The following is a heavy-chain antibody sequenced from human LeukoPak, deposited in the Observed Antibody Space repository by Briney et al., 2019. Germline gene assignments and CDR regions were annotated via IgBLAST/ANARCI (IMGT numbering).Heavy chain of an antibody. CDR2: VFSSGST. CDR1: GVSMRSYY. D-gene: IGHD5-12*01. J-gene: IGHJ4*02. CDR3: TRGGWLRFDY. Sequence: PSETLSLTCTVSGVSMRSYYWSWIRQPTGKGLEWIGYVFSSGSTDYNPSLKSRVTMSVVTSRNQFSLNLRSVTAADTAVYYCTRGGWLRFDYWGQGILVTVSS. V-gene: IGHV4-59*01.